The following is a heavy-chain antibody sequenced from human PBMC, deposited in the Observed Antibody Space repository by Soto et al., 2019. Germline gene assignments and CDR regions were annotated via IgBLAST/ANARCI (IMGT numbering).Heavy chain of an antibody. Sequence: SETLSLTCTVSGGSISSGGYYWSWIRQHPGKGLEWIGYINYSGTTNYNPSLKSRVTISVDTSNNQFSLKLSSVTAADTAVYYCARRTRIVVAGTWFDPWGQGTLVTVSS. V-gene: IGHV4-31*03. CDR1: GGSISSGGYY. CDR2: INYSGTT. J-gene: IGHJ5*02. D-gene: IGHD6-13*01. CDR3: ARRTRIVVAGTWFDP.